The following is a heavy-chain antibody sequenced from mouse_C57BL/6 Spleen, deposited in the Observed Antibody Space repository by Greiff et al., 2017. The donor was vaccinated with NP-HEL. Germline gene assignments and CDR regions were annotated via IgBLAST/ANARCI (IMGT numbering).Heavy chain of an antibody. D-gene: IGHD2-14*01. CDR1: GYTFTDYH. V-gene: IGHV1-22*01. CDR3: ARVGTEGYFDV. Sequence: EVQLQQSGPELVKPGASVKMSCKASGYTFTDYHMHWVKQSHGKSLEWIGYINPNNGGTSYNQKFKGKATLTVNKSSSTAYMELRSLTSEDSAVYYCARVGTEGYFDVWGTGTTVTVSS. J-gene: IGHJ1*03. CDR2: INPNNGGT.